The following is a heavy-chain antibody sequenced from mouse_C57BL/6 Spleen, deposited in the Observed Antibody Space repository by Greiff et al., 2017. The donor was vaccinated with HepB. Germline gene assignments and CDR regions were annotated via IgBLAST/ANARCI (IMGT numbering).Heavy chain of an antibody. J-gene: IGHJ2*01. CDR3: ARDRGFYYDYDYFDY. D-gene: IGHD2-4*01. V-gene: IGHV1-82*01. Sequence: QVQLQQSGPELVKPGASVKISCKASGYAFSSSWMNWVKQRPGKGLEWIGRIYPGDGDTNYNGKFKGKATLTADKSSSTAYMQLSSLTSEDSAVYFCARDRGFYYDYDYFDYWGQGTTLTVSS. CDR1: GYAFSSSW. CDR2: IYPGDGDT.